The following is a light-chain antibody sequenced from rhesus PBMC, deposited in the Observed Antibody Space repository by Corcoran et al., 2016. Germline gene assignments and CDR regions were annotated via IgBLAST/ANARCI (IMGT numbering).Light chain of an antibody. V-gene: IGLV3S16*01. CDR1: VLAKHY. CDR3: YIAPDSAIM. CDR2: KDT. J-gene: IGLJ1*01. Sequence: SSELTHPPSGSVAPGQTDQITCSGDVLAKHYAHWYQQKPGQAPVLVIFKDTVRRSRIPERFSGSSSGTTVTLTISGARAEDEADYYCYIAPDSAIMFGPGTRLTVL.